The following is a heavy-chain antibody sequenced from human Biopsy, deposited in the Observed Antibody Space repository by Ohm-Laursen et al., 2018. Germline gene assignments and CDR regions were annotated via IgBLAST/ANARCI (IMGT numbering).Heavy chain of an antibody. D-gene: IGHD2-2*01. V-gene: IGHV2-70*16. CDR3: ARLNILVVSAALVYRHRRHLAGMDV. Sequence: PTQTLTLTCTVSGLSLSSSGVSVSWIRQAPGKSLEWLARIDWDDAKFVSSSLKTRLSISKDDSKAQVVLRMTDMDPVDTGTYYCARLNILVVSAALVYRHRRHLAGMDVWGPGTTVCVSS. CDR2: IDWDDAK. CDR1: GLSLSSSGVS. J-gene: IGHJ6*02.